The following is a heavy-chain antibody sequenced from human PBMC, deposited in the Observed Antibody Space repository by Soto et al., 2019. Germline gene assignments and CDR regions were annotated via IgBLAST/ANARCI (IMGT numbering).Heavy chain of an antibody. Sequence: QVQLVQSGAEVKKPGSSVKVSCKASGGTFSSNAISWVRQAPGQGLEWMGGIIPIYASPNYAQNFQGRVTVTPDKATGTAYLELSRLKFADSAIYYCAVTVTGSRSPLAHWGRGTLVIVSS. CDR2: IIPIYASP. V-gene: IGHV1-69*06. J-gene: IGHJ4*02. CDR1: GGTFSSNA. D-gene: IGHD3-9*01. CDR3: AVTVTGSRSPLAH.